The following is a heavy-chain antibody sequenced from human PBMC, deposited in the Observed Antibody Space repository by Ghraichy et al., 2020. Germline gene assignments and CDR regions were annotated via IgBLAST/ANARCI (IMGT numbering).Heavy chain of an antibody. V-gene: IGHV4-39*01. Sequence: SETLSHTCTVSGGSISSSSYYWGWIRQPPGKGLEWIGSVYYSGSTYYNPSLKSRVTISVYTSQNQFSLKLSSLTAADTAVYYCAGHYVYYYLDVWGKGTTFTVSS. CDR2: VYYSGST. D-gene: IGHD3-16*01. CDR3: AGHYVYYYLDV. J-gene: IGHJ6*03. CDR1: GGSISSSSYY.